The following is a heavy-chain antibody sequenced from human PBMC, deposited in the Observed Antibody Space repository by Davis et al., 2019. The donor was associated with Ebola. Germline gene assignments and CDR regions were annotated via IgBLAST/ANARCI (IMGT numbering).Heavy chain of an antibody. CDR3: AHVGGYCSGGSCYLGAFDI. V-gene: IGHV2-26*01. CDR1: GFSLSNAQMG. J-gene: IGHJ3*02. CDR2: MFSTDEK. D-gene: IGHD2-15*01. Sequence: SGPTLVKPSETLTLTCTVSGFSLSNAQMGVSWIRQPPGRALEWLAHMFSTDEKSYSPSLRSRLTISKDASKSQVVLTMTNMAPVDTATYYCAHVGGYCSGGSCYLGAFDIWGQGTMVTVSS.